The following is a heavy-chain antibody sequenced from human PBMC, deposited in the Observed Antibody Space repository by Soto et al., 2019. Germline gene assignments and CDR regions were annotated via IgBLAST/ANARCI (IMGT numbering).Heavy chain of an antibody. V-gene: IGHV1-8*01. CDR1: GYTFTNNG. CDR3: GRAGDSLATISH. D-gene: IGHD5-12*01. J-gene: IGHJ4*02. Sequence: QVQLVQSGAEVKKPGASVKVSCKASGYTFTNNGINWVRQAAGQGLEWMAWLNPNNGDTGYAQKFQGRVTMTRDSSRSTAYMELTSLRPDATAVSVWGRAGDSLATISHWGQGTLVTVSS. CDR2: LNPNNGDT.